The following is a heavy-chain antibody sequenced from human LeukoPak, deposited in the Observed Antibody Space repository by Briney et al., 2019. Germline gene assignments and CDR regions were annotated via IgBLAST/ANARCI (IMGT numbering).Heavy chain of an antibody. D-gene: IGHD3-10*01. CDR3: ARGLLLWFGEPIDAFDI. Sequence: SETLSLTCTVSGGSISSYYWSWIRQPPGKGLEWIGYIYYSGSTNYNPYLKSRVTISVDTSKNQFSLKLSSVTAADTAVYYCARGLLLWFGEPIDAFDIWGQGTMVTVSS. CDR2: IYYSGST. J-gene: IGHJ3*02. CDR1: GGSISSYY. V-gene: IGHV4-59*01.